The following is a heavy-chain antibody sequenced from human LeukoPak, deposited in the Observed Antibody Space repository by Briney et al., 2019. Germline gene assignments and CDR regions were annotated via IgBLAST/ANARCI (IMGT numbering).Heavy chain of an antibody. V-gene: IGHV3-73*01. CDR1: GFTFSGSA. J-gene: IGHJ4*02. CDR2: IRSKANSYAT. Sequence: PGGSLRLSCAASGFTFSGSAMHWVRQASGKGLDWVGRIRSKANSYATAYAASVKGRFTISRDDSKNTAYLQMNSLKTEDTAVYYCHSSSWGVAYWGQGTLVTVSS. CDR3: HSSSWGVAY. D-gene: IGHD6-13*01.